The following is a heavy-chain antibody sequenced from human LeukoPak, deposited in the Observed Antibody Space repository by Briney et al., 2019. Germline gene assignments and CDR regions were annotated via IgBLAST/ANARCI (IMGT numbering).Heavy chain of an antibody. J-gene: IGHJ6*02. CDR2: IYYSGST. D-gene: IGHD6-13*01. CDR3: ASGIAAAGTPYYYYGMDV. CDR1: GGSISSSSYY. Sequence: SETLSLTCTVSGGSISSSSYYWGWIRQPPGKGLEWIGSIYYSGSTYYNPSLKSRVTIFVDTSKNQFSLKLSSVTAADTAVYYCASGIAAAGTPYYYYGMDVWGQGTTVTVSS. V-gene: IGHV4-39*01.